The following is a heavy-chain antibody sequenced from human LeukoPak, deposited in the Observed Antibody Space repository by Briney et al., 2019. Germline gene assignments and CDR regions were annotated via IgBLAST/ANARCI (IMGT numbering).Heavy chain of an antibody. Sequence: KPGGSPRLSCAASGFTIRIYGMNWVRQAPGKGPEWASYIGHTGSDIYYADSVKGRFTVSRDNAKNSLYLQMNSLRVEDTAVYYCARATRNGYDYWGQGTLVTVSS. CDR1: GFTIRIYG. CDR2: IGHTGSDI. J-gene: IGHJ4*02. V-gene: IGHV3-21*05. CDR3: ARATRNGYDY. D-gene: IGHD5-24*01.